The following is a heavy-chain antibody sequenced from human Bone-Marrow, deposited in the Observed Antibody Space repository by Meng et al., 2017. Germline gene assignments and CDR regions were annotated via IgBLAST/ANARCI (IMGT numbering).Heavy chain of an antibody. CDR3: ARGGEPFFFDY. CDR2: ISSSSSYI. CDR1: GFTFSSYS. V-gene: IGHV3-21*01. D-gene: IGHD4-17*01. Sequence: EVQLVGSGGGLVKPGGSLRLSCAASGFTFSSYSMNWVRQAPGKGLEWVSSISSSSSYIYYADSVKGRFTISRDNAKNSLYLQMNSLRAEDTAVYYCARGGEPFFFDYWGQGTLVTVSS. J-gene: IGHJ4*02.